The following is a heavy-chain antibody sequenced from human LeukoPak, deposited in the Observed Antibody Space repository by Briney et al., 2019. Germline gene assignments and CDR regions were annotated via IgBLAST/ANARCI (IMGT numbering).Heavy chain of an antibody. D-gene: IGHD2-2*01. V-gene: IGHV4-39*01. Sequence: SETLSLTCTVSGGSISSSSYYWGWIRQPPGKGLEWIGSIYYSGSTYYNPSLKSRVTISVDTSKNQFSLKLSSVTAADTAVYYCARRSEGIVVVPAADFFDYWGQGTLVTVSS. J-gene: IGHJ4*02. CDR1: GGSISSSSYY. CDR2: IYYSGST. CDR3: ARRSEGIVVVPAADFFDY.